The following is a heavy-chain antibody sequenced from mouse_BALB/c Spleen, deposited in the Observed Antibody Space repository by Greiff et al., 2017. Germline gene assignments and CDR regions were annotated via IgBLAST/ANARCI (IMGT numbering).Heavy chain of an antibody. CDR3: ARHDGTTATQFAY. CDR2: ISSGGSYT. V-gene: IGHV5-9-3*01. D-gene: IGHD1-2*01. J-gene: IGHJ3*01. CDR1: GFTFSSYA. Sequence: EVHLVESGGGLVKPGGSLKLSCAASGFTFSSYAMSWVRQTPEKRLEWVATISSGGSYTYYPDSVKGRFTISRDNAKNTLYLQMSSLRSEDTAMYYCARHDGTTATQFAYWGQGTLVTVSA.